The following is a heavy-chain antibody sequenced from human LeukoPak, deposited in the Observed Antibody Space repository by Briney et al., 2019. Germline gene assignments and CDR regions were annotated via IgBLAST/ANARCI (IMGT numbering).Heavy chain of an antibody. Sequence: SETLSLTCTVSGASITSYYWSWIRQSPGKGLEWIGNVYHSRGTNYNPSLKSRVTISIDTSTNHLSLRLTSATAADTAVYFCARDMRVDALDIWGQGIIVAVSS. V-gene: IGHV4-59*01. CDR1: GASITSYY. CDR3: ARDMRVDALDI. CDR2: VYHSRGT. J-gene: IGHJ3*02. D-gene: IGHD3-16*01.